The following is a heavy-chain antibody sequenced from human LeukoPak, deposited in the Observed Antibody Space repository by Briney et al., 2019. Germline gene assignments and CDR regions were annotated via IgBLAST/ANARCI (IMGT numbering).Heavy chain of an antibody. CDR1: GFTFSSYS. CDR2: ISVSTSHI. CDR3: ARDMNWGSGAVDV. J-gene: IGHJ6*02. Sequence: GGSLRLSCAASGFTFSSYSMDWVRQAPGKGLEWVSSISVSTSHIYYADSVKGRFTISRDNAKNSLYLQMNSLRAEDTAVYYCARDMNWGSGAVDVWGQGTTVTVSS. V-gene: IGHV3-21*01. D-gene: IGHD7-27*01.